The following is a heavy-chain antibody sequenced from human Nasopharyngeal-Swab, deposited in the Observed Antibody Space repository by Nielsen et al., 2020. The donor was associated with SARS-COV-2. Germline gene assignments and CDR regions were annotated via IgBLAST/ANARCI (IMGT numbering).Heavy chain of an antibody. D-gene: IGHD5-24*01. Sequence: ASVKVSCKASGYRFTIYYLHWVRQAPGQGLEWMGIIKPSSDYTSYAQKFQGRVTMTRDTSTSTVYMELSSLRSEDTAVYYCVRAWLQYFDHWGQGTLVTVSS. CDR1: GYRFTIYY. V-gene: IGHV1-46*01. J-gene: IGHJ4*02. CDR3: VRAWLQYFDH. CDR2: IKPSSDYT.